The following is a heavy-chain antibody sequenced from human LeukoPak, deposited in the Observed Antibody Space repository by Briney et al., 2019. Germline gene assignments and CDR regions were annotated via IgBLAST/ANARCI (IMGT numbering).Heavy chain of an antibody. CDR3: ARGRGGGQWLANFDY. D-gene: IGHD6-19*01. Sequence: ASVKVSCKASGCTFTSYGISWVRQAPGQGLAWMGWISAYNGNTNYAQKLQGRVTMTTDTSTSTAYMELRSLRSDDTAVYYCARGRGGGQWLANFDYWGQGTLVTVSS. V-gene: IGHV1-18*01. CDR2: ISAYNGNT. CDR1: GCTFTSYG. J-gene: IGHJ4*02.